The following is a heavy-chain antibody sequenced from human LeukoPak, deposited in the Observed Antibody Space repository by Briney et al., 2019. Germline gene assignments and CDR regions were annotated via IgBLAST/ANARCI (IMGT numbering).Heavy chain of an antibody. V-gene: IGHV4-61*02. CDR2: IYTSGST. Sequence: SETLSLTCTVSGGSISSGSYYWSWIRQPAGKGLEWIGRIYTSGSTNYNPSLKSRVTISVDTSKNQFSLKLSSVTAADTAVYYCARDPADYYYYYYMDVWGKGTTVTVSS. J-gene: IGHJ6*03. CDR3: ARDPADYYYYYYMDV. CDR1: GGSISSGSYY.